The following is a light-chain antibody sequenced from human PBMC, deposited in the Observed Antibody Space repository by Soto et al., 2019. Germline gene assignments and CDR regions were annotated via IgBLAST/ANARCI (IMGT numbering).Light chain of an antibody. CDR1: SSDVGGYDY. V-gene: IGLV2-14*01. J-gene: IGLJ1*01. CDR2: DVS. Sequence: QSALTQPASVSGSPGQSIAISCTGTSSDVGGYDYVSWYQQHAGKAPKLMIYDVSNRPSGVSNRFSGSKSGNTASLTISGLRAEDEADYYCSSYTSIHPYVFGTGTKLTVL. CDR3: SSYTSIHPYV.